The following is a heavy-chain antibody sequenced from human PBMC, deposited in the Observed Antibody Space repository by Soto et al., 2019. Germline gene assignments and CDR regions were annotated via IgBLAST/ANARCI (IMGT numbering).Heavy chain of an antibody. Sequence: GGSLRLSCAASGFTFSSYSMSWVRQAPGKGLEWVSYISSSSTTIYYADSVKGRFTISRDSAKNSLFLQMNSLRAEDTAVYYCAREMIDFWSGYFAPLGLYYYGMDVWGQGTTVTVSS. V-gene: IGHV3-48*01. D-gene: IGHD3-3*01. CDR1: GFTFSSYS. J-gene: IGHJ6*02. CDR2: ISSSSTTI. CDR3: AREMIDFWSGYFAPLGLYYYGMDV.